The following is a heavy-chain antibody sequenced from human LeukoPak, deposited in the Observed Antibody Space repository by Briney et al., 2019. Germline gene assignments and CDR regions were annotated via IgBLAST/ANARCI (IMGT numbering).Heavy chain of an antibody. CDR1: GESFTDHH. CDR3: ARGPDSRKAGY. D-gene: IGHD1-14*01. CDR2: VSHDEGT. Sequence: SETLSLTCGIYGESFTDHHLSWIRQPPGKGLEWIGEVSHDEGTNYNPSLKSRVTISLDMSKSQFSLRLTSVTAADTAVYYCARGPDSRKAGYWGPGTLVTVSS. V-gene: IGHV4-34*01. J-gene: IGHJ4*02.